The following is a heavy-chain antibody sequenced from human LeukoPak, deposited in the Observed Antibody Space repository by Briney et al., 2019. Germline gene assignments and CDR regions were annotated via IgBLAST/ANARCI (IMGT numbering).Heavy chain of an antibody. D-gene: IGHD2-2*01. CDR3: ARTPYCSSTSCFEHYNWFDP. CDR1: GYTFTGYY. Sequence: GASVKVSCKASGYTFTGYYMHWVRQAPGQGLEWMGWINPNSGGTNYAQKFQGWVTMTRDTSISTAYMELSRLRSDDTAVYYCARTPYCSSTSCFEHYNWFDPWGQGTLVTVSS. J-gene: IGHJ5*02. CDR2: INPNSGGT. V-gene: IGHV1-2*04.